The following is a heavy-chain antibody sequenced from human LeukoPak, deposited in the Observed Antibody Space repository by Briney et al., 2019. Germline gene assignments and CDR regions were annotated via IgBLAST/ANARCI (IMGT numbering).Heavy chain of an antibody. CDR3: AGYREYWDWHFDL. J-gene: IGHJ2*01. CDR1: GDAVYY. CDR2: IYNNEST. D-gene: IGHD2-8*02. Sequence: SETLSLTCTLSGDAVYYWDWIRQPAGKGLEWIGRIYNNESTWSNPSLKSRVSMSIDTSKNQFSLKLTSVTAADTAVYYCAGYREYWDWHFDLWGRGAPVTVSP. V-gene: IGHV4-4*07.